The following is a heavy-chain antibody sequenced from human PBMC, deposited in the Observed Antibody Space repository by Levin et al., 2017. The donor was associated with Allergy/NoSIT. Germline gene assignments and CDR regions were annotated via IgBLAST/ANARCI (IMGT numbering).Heavy chain of an antibody. CDR3: AVFSLRYGAFDI. D-gene: IGHD4-17*01. CDR1: GGSFGGYY. Sequence: SETLSLTCAVYGGSFGGYYWSWIRQSPGKGLEWIGEISHRGFTTYNPSLESRVTMSVDTSRNQFSVRLNSVTAADTAMDYCAVFSLRYGAFDIWGQGKMVTVSS. CDR2: ISHRGFT. J-gene: IGHJ3*02. V-gene: IGHV4-34*01.